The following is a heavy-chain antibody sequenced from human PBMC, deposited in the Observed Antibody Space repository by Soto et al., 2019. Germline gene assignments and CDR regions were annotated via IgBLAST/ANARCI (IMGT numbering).Heavy chain of an antibody. CDR2: IYYSGST. CDR1: CGSISSYY. Sequence: SETLSLTCTVSCGSISSYYWSWIRQPPGKGLEWIGYIYYSGSTNYNPSLKSRVTISVDTSKNQFSLKLSSVTAADTAVYYCARVPDYYDSSGYYYNYFDYWGQGTLVTVSS. V-gene: IGHV4-59*01. J-gene: IGHJ4*02. CDR3: ARVPDYYDSSGYYYNYFDY. D-gene: IGHD3-22*01.